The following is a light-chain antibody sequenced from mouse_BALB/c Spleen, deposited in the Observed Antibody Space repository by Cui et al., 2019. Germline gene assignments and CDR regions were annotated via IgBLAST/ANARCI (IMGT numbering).Light chain of an antibody. CDR1: QSPPNSRTRKND. V-gene: IGKV8-21*01. J-gene: IGKJ1*01. CDR3: KQSYNLRT. Sequence: DIVMSQPPSSLAVSAGEKVTMSCKSSQSPPNSRTRKNDLAWYQQKPGQSPKLLIYWASTRESGVPDRFTGSGSGTDFTLTISGVQAEDLAVYYCKQSYNLRTFGGGTKLEVK. CDR2: WAS.